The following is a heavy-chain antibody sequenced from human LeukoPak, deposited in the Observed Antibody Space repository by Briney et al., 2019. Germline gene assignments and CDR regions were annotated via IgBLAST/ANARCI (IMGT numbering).Heavy chain of an antibody. D-gene: IGHD5-12*01. V-gene: IGHV5-51*01. CDR3: ARHSAFSGSYDTFDI. CDR1: GYSFASFW. Sequence: GESLKISCKGSGYSFASFWIGWVRQMPGKGLEWMGIIYPGDSDTRYSPSFQGQVTISADKSISTAYLQWSSLKASDTAMYYCARHSAFSGSYDTFDIWGQGTMVTVSS. CDR2: IYPGDSDT. J-gene: IGHJ3*02.